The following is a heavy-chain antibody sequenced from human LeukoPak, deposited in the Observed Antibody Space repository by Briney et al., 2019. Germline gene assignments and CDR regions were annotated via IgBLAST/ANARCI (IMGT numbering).Heavy chain of an antibody. CDR2: FDPEDGET. J-gene: IGHJ4*02. CDR3: ATAGSSGWFYYFDY. Sequence: ASVKVSCKVSGYTLTELSMHWVRQAPGKGLEWMGGFDPEDGETIYAQKFQGRVTMTEDTSTDTAYMELSSLRSEDTAVYYCATAGSSGWFYYFDYWGQGILVTVSS. CDR1: GYTLTELS. V-gene: IGHV1-24*01. D-gene: IGHD6-19*01.